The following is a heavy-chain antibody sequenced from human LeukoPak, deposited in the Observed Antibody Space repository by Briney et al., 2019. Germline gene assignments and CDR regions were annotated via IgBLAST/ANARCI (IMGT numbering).Heavy chain of an antibody. Sequence: SETLSLTCAVYGGSFSGYYWSWIRQPPGKGLEWIGYIYYSGSTNYNPSLKSRVTISVDTSKNQFSLKLRSVTAADTAVYYCARDVKSSGYGDWFDPWGQGTLVTVSS. V-gene: IGHV4-59*01. CDR1: GGSFSGYY. D-gene: IGHD3-22*01. CDR2: IYYSGST. J-gene: IGHJ5*02. CDR3: ARDVKSSGYGDWFDP.